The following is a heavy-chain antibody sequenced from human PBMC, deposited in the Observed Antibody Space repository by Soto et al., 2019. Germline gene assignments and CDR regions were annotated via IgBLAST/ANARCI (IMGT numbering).Heavy chain of an antibody. J-gene: IGHJ5*02. D-gene: IGHD6-13*01. CDR2: MNPNSGNT. CDR1: GYTFTSYD. Sequence: GASVKVSCKASGYTFTSYDINWVRQATGQGLEWMGWMNPNSGNTGYAQKFQGRVTMTRNTSISTAYMELSSLRSEDTAVYYCARERSEAGTGWFDPWGQGSLVTVSP. V-gene: IGHV1-8*01. CDR3: ARERSEAGTGWFDP.